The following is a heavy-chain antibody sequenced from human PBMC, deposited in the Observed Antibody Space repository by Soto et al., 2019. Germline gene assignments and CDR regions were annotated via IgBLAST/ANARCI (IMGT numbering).Heavy chain of an antibody. Sequence: EVQLVESGGGLVQPGGSLRLSCAASGFTFSSYWMSWVRQAPGKGLEWVTNIKQDGSEKYYVDSVKGRFTISRDNAKNSLYLQMNSLRAEDTAVYYCARDIGWFGELLSTLFDYWGQGTLVTVSS. D-gene: IGHD3-10*01. J-gene: IGHJ4*02. CDR2: IKQDGSEK. CDR1: GFTFSSYW. CDR3: ARDIGWFGELLSTLFDY. V-gene: IGHV3-7*01.